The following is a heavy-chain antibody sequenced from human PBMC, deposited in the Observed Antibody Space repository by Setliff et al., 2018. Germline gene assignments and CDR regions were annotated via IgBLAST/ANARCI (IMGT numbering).Heavy chain of an antibody. CDR1: GGSIRSGSFY. CDR2: VHASGSP. Sequence: SETLSLTCTVSGGSIRSGSFYWSWIRQSAEKGLEWIGRVHASGSPNYNPSFKGRVTISLDTSTNQFSLNLNSVTAADTAVYYCARDPHYDPTYSLPGHAFDFWGQGIMVTVSS. J-gene: IGHJ3*01. CDR3: ARDPHYDPTYSLPGHAFDF. D-gene: IGHD3-22*01. V-gene: IGHV4-61*02.